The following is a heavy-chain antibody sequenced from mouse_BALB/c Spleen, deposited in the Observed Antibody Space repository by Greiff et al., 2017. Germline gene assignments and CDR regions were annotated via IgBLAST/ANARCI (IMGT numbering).Heavy chain of an antibody. CDR3: ARNGYGGFAY. CDR1: EYAFPSHY. CDR2: INSDGGST. J-gene: IGHJ3*01. V-gene: IGHV5-2*01. Sequence: DVQLVESGGGLVQPGESLKLSCESTEYAFPSHYMSWVRKTPEKRLEWVAAINSDGGSTYYPDTMERRFIISRDNTKKSLYLQMSSLRSEDTALYYCARNGYGGFAYWGQGTLVTVSA. D-gene: IGHD1-1*02.